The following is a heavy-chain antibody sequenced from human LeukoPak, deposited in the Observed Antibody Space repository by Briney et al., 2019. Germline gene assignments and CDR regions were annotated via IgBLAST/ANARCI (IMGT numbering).Heavy chain of an antibody. CDR1: GYTFTIYY. CDR3: ARDRDSGWYADY. CDR2: INPSGGST. J-gene: IGHJ4*02. Sequence: ASVNVSFTASGYTFTIYYMHWVRQAPGQGLEWMGIINPSGGSTSYAQKFQGRVTMTRDTSTSTVYMELSSLRSEDTAVYYCARDRDSGWYADYWGQGTLVTVSS. D-gene: IGHD6-19*01. V-gene: IGHV1-46*01.